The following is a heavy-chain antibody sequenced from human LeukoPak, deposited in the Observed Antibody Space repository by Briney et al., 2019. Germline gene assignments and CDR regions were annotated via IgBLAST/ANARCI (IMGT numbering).Heavy chain of an antibody. Sequence: GASVKVSCKASGYIFTGYHIHWVRQAPGQGLEWMGWINPNSGGTNYAQKFQGRVTMTRDTSISTAYMELNRVTSDDTAVYFCARDSTRDIVVVPVNYWGQGTLVTVSS. J-gene: IGHJ4*02. D-gene: IGHD2-15*01. V-gene: IGHV1-2*02. CDR3: ARDSTRDIVVVPVNY. CDR1: GYIFTGYH. CDR2: INPNSGGT.